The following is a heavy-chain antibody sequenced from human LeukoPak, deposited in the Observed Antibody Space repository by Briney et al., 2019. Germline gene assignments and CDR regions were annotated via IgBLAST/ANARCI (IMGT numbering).Heavy chain of an antibody. J-gene: IGHJ3*02. D-gene: IGHD3-10*01. CDR1: GFTFSRYE. CDR3: ARRFAPSRNDAFDI. V-gene: IGHV3-48*03. CDR2: ISSSGSTM. Sequence: GGSLRLSCAASGFTFSRYEMNWVRQAPGKGLEWLSYISSSGSTMYYADSVKGRITISRDNAKNSLYLQMNSLRAEDTAVYYCARRFAPSRNDAFDIWGQGTMVTVSS.